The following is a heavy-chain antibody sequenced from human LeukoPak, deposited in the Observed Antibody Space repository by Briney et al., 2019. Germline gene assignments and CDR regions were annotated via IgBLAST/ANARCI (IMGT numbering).Heavy chain of an antibody. CDR2: IIPIFDTA. J-gene: IGHJ6*03. D-gene: IGHD5-18*01. CDR3: ARDHPGDTAMVGYYYYMDV. CDR1: AGTFSSYA. Sequence: SVKVSCQASAGTFSSYAISWVRQAPGQGLEWMGGIIPIFDTANYAQKFQGRVTITADKSTSTAYMELSSLRSEDTAVYYYARDHPGDTAMVGYYYYMDVWGKGTTVTVSS. V-gene: IGHV1-69*06.